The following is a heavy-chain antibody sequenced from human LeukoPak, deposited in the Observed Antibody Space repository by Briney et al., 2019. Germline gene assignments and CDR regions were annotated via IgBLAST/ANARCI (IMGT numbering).Heavy chain of an antibody. D-gene: IGHD3-10*01. J-gene: IGHJ6*02. V-gene: IGHV1-8*01. CDR3: ARGLFLPGIYYGSGSSTYGMDV. CDR1: GYTFTSYD. CDR2: MNPNSGNT. Sequence: ASVKVSCKASGYTFTSYDINWVRQATGQGLARMGWMNPNSGNTGYAQKFQGRVTMTRNTSISTAYMELSSLRSEDTAVYYCARGLFLPGIYYGSGSSTYGMDVWGQGTTVTVSS.